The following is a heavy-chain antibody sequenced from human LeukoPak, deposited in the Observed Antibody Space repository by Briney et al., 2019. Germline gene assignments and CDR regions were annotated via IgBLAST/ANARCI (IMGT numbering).Heavy chain of an antibody. V-gene: IGHV4-38-2*02. Sequence: PSETLSLTCTVSGYSISSGYYWGWIRPPPGKGLEWIGSIYHSGSTYYNPSLKSRVTISVDTSKNQFSLKLSSVTAADTAVYYCAREVVGALYYYYYMDVWGKGTTVTVSS. CDR1: GYSISSGYY. J-gene: IGHJ6*03. D-gene: IGHD1-26*01. CDR2: IYHSGST. CDR3: AREVVGALYYYYYMDV.